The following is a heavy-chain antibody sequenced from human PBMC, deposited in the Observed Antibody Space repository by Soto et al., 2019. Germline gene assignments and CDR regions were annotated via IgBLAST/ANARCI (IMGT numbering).Heavy chain of an antibody. CDR3: AKDGTLIAHTIFGVATLYYLDY. V-gene: IGHV3-23*01. CDR1: GVALGKYA. J-gene: IGHJ4*02. CDR2: ISGSGGST. D-gene: IGHD3-3*01. Sequence: ALRLSCAGSGVALGKYAVSGGRRAPGQELEWVSAISGSGGSTYYADSVKGRFTISRDNSKNTLYLQMNSLRAEDTAVYYCAKDGTLIAHTIFGVATLYYLDYRGQGTLVTVSS.